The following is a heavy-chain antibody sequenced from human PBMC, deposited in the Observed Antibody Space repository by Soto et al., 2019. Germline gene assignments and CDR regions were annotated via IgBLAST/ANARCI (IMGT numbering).Heavy chain of an antibody. CDR2: ISYDGSNK. J-gene: IGHJ4*02. V-gene: IGHV3-30-3*01. Sequence: GGSLRLSCAASGFTFSSYAMHWVRQAPGKGLEWVAVISYDGSNKYYADSVKGRFTISRDNSKNTLYLQMNSLRAEDTAVYYCARDRNPGAVTTIPLFDYWGQGTLVTVSS. CDR3: ARDRNPGAVTTIPLFDY. CDR1: GFTFSSYA. D-gene: IGHD4-17*01.